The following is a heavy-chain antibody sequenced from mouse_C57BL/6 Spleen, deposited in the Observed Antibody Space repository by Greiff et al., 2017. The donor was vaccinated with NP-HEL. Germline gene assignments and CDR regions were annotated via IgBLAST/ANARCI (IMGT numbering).Heavy chain of an antibody. CDR3: ARKRISTMALFDY. D-gene: IGHD2-1*01. CDR1: GYTFTSYW. CDR2: IYPGSGST. Sequence: QVQLQQPGAELVKPGASVKMSCKASGYTFTSYWITWVKQRPGQGLEWIGDIYPGSGSTNYNEKFKSKATLTVDTSSSTAYMLLSSLTSEDSAVYFCARKRISTMALFDYWGQGTTLTVSS. J-gene: IGHJ2*01. V-gene: IGHV1-55*01.